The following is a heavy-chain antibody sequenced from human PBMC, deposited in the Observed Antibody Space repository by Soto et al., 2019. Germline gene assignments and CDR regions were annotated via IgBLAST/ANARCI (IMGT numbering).Heavy chain of an antibody. CDR1: GFTFSSYW. D-gene: IGHD2-15*01. CDR3: ARGSVVVVAAMPLYPIDY. V-gene: IGHV3-7*05. CDR2: IKQDGSEK. J-gene: IGHJ4*02. Sequence: GGSLRLSCAASGFTFSSYWMSWVRQAPGKGLEWVANIKQDGSEKYYVDSVKGRFTISRDNAKNSLYLQMNSLRAEDTAVYYCARGSVVVVAAMPLYPIDYWGQGTLVTVSS.